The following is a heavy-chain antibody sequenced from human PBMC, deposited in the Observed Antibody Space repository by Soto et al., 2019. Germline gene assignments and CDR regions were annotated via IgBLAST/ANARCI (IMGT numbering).Heavy chain of an antibody. D-gene: IGHD2-2*01. Sequence: SETLSLTCTVSGGSISSGGYYWSWVRQHPGKGLEWIGYIYYSGSTYYNPSLKSRVTISVDTSKNQFSLKLSSVTAADTAVYYCARDRCSSTSCYYYYGMDVWGQGTTVTVSS. V-gene: IGHV4-31*03. CDR1: GGSISSGGYY. J-gene: IGHJ6*02. CDR3: ARDRCSSTSCYYYYGMDV. CDR2: IYYSGST.